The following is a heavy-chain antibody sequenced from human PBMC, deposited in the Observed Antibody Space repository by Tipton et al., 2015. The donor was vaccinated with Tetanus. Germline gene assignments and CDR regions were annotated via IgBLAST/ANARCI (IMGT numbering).Heavy chain of an antibody. Sequence: SLRLSCEASGFTFSNFGMHWVRQAPGKGPEWVAVVSHDGEVEFYADSVKGRLTVSRDNSKNTLYLQMNSLRAEDTAVYYCNGGSTRAYFDYWGQGTLVTVSS. D-gene: IGHD2-2*01. V-gene: IGHV3-30*03. J-gene: IGHJ4*02. CDR2: VSHDGEVE. CDR3: NGGSTRAYFDY. CDR1: GFTFSNFG.